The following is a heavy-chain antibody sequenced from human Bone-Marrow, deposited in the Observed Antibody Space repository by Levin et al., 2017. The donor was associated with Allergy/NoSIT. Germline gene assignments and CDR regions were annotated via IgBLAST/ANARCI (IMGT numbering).Heavy chain of an antibody. J-gene: IGHJ4*02. Sequence: SCTVSGDSISSSNYYWGWIRQPPGEGLEWIGSIYYSGSTYYNPSLKSRVTISVDTSKNQFSLKLSSVTAADTAVYYCARDHFDTMVRGVISTYWGQGTLVTISS. V-gene: IGHV4-39*07. CDR3: ARDHFDTMVRGVISTY. CDR2: IYYSGST. CDR1: GDSISSSNYY. D-gene: IGHD3-10*01.